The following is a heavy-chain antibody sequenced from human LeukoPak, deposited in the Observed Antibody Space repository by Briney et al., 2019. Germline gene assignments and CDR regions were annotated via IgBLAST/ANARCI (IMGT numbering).Heavy chain of an antibody. CDR3: ARDGGATYQRGNYFDY. CDR2: TYYRSKWYN. D-gene: IGHD5-24*01. V-gene: IGHV6-1*01. CDR1: GDRVSSNSAA. Sequence: QTLSLPCAISGDRVSSNSAAWNWIRPSPSRGLEWLGRTYYRSKWYNDYAVSVRSRITINPDTSKNQFSLQLNSVTPEDTAVYYCARDGGATYQRGNYFDYWGQGTLVTVSS. J-gene: IGHJ4*02.